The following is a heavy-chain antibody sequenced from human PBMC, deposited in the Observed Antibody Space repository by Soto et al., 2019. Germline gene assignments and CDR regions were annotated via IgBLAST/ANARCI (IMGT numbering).Heavy chain of an antibody. CDR1: GYTLTSYD. V-gene: IGHV1-8*01. Sequence: QVQLVQTGAEVKKPGASVKVSCKASGYTLTSYDINWVRQATGQGLEWVGWMNPNSGNTGYAQKFQGRVTMTRNTSISTAYMELSSLRSEDTAVYYCAREGGYSYGFDYWGQGTLVTVSS. CDR3: AREGGYSYGFDY. CDR2: MNPNSGNT. D-gene: IGHD5-18*01. J-gene: IGHJ4*02.